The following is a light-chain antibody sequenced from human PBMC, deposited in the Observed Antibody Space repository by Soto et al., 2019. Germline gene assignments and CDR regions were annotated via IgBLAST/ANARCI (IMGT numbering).Light chain of an antibody. Sequence: DIQMTQSPSTLSASVGDRVIITRRASQSISSWLAWYQQKPGKAPKLLIYKASSLESGVPSRFSGSGSGTDFILTISSLQPDDFGTYFCQQYDSFPLTFGGGTKVEIK. CDR3: QQYDSFPLT. CDR1: QSISSW. V-gene: IGKV1-5*03. CDR2: KAS. J-gene: IGKJ4*01.